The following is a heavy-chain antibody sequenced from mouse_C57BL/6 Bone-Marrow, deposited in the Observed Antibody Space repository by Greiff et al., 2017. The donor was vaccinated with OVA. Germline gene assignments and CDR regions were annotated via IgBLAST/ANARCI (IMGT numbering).Heavy chain of an antibody. CDR2: IYPRSGNT. CDR1: GYTFTSYG. D-gene: IGHD2-2*01. V-gene: IGHV1-81*01. J-gene: IGHJ4*01. Sequence: QVHVKQSGAELARPGASVKLSCKASGYTFTSYGISWVKQRTGQGLEWIGEIYPRSGNTYYNEKFKGKATLTADKSSSTAYMELRSLTSEDSAVYFCARDGYDEAMDYWGQGTSVTVSS. CDR3: ARDGYDEAMDY.